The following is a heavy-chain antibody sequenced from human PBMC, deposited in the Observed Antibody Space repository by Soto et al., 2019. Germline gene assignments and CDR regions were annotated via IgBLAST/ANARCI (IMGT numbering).Heavy chain of an antibody. CDR1: GFTFSSYD. CDR2: IGTAGDT. Sequence: EVQLVESGGGLVQPGGSLRLSCAASGFTFSSYDMHWVRQATGKGLEWVSAIGTAGDTYYPGSVKGRFTISRENAKNSWYLQMNSLRAGDTAVYYCARDRYYYDSSGYLYWYFDLWGRGTLVTVSS. V-gene: IGHV3-13*01. J-gene: IGHJ2*01. CDR3: ARDRYYYDSSGYLYWYFDL. D-gene: IGHD3-22*01.